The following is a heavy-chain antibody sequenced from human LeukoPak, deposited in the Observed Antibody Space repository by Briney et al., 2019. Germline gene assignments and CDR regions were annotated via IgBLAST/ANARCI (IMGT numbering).Heavy chain of an antibody. D-gene: IGHD2-2*02. CDR3: ATCTRNFYCYRFDY. J-gene: IGHJ4*02. Sequence: SVKVSCKASGGTFSSYAISWVRQAPGQGLEWMGGIIPIFGTANYAQKFQGRVTITADESTSTAYMELSSLRSEDTAVYYCATCTRNFYCYRFDYWGQGTLVTVSS. V-gene: IGHV1-69*13. CDR1: GGTFSSYA. CDR2: IIPIFGTA.